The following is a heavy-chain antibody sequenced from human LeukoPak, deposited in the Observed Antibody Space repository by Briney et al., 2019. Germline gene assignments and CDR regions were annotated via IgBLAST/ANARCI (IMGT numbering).Heavy chain of an antibody. CDR2: IKQDGSEK. Sequence: PGGSLRLSCAASGFTFSSYWMSWVRQAPGKGLEWVANIKQDGSEKYYVDSVKGRFTISRDNAKNSLYLQMNSLRAEDTAVYYCARGGAWYYYDSGGYYPNYFDYWGQGTLVTVSS. V-gene: IGHV3-7*03. CDR1: GFTFSSYW. J-gene: IGHJ4*02. D-gene: IGHD3-22*01. CDR3: ARGGAWYYYDSGGYYPNYFDY.